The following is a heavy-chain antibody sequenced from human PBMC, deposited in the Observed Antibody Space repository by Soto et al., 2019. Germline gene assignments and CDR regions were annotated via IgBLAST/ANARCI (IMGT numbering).Heavy chain of an antibody. CDR3: ARTLYGDNVDY. D-gene: IGHD4-17*01. CDR2: MNPNSGNT. J-gene: IGHJ4*02. CDR1: GYTFTSYD. V-gene: IGHV1-8*01. Sequence: ASVKVSCKASGYTFTSYDINWGRQATGQGLEWMGWMNPNSGNTGYAQKFKGRVTITRNTSISTASMELSSLRPEDPAVYYCARTLYGDNVDYWGQGTLVTVSS.